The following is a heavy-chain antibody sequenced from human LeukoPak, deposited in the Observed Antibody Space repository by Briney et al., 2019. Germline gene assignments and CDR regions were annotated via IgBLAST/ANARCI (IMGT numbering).Heavy chain of an antibody. V-gene: IGHV1-2*02. CDR3: ARPTGDQYNCFDP. J-gene: IGHJ5*02. D-gene: IGHD2-21*02. Sequence: ASVIVSFKASGYTFTDYYIHWVRQAPGQGPEWMGWINPNSGDTNYAQNFHDRVTLTRDTSICTAYMELSKLRSDDTAVYYCARPTGDQYNCFDPWAQGPPVTVSS. CDR2: INPNSGDT. CDR1: GYTFTDYY.